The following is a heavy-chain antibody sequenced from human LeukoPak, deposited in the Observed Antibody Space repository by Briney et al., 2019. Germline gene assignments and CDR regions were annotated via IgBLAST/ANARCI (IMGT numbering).Heavy chain of an antibody. CDR2: ISYSGST. V-gene: IGHV4-59*12. CDR1: GGSISTYY. D-gene: IGHD2-2*01. Sequence: SETLSLTCTVSGGSISTYYGSWIRQPPGKGLEWIGYISYSGSTNYNPSLKGRVTISVVPSKNQFSLKLSSVTAADTAVYYCARGLLVHGGIFDNWGQGTLVTVSS. CDR3: ARGLLVHGGIFDN. J-gene: IGHJ4*02.